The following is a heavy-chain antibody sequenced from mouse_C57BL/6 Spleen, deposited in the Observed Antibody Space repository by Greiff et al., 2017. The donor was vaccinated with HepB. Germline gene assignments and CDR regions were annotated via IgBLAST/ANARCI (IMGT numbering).Heavy chain of an antibody. CDR1: GFTFSDYG. D-gene: IGHD1-1*01. CDR3: ARRGYYYGSSGDAMDY. V-gene: IGHV5-17*01. CDR2: ISSGSSTI. J-gene: IGHJ4*01. Sequence: EVKLVESGGGLVKPGGSLKLSCAASGFTFSDYGMHWVRQAPEKGLEWVAYISSGSSTIYYADTVKGRFTLSRDNANNTLFLQMTSLRSEDTAMYYCARRGYYYGSSGDAMDYWGQGTSVTVSS.